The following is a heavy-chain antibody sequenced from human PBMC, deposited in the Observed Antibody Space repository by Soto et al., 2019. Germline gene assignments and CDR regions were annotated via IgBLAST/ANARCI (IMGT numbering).Heavy chain of an antibody. D-gene: IGHD2-2*01. CDR1: GYTFTSYY. CDR3: ARDQILYCSSTSCRGYYYYGMDV. Sequence: ASVKLSCKASGYTFTSYYMHWVRQAPGQGLEWMGIINPSGGSTSYAQKFQGRVTMTRDTSTSTVYMELSSLRSEDTAVYYCARDQILYCSSTSCRGYYYYGMDVWGQGTTLTVSS. CDR2: INPSGGST. J-gene: IGHJ6*02. V-gene: IGHV1-46*03.